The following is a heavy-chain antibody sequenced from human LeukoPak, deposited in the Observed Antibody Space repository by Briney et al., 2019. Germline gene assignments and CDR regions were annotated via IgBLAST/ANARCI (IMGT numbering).Heavy chain of an antibody. Sequence: GGSLRLSCAASGFTASSNYMSWVRQAPGKGLEWVSSISGSGGSTSYADSVKGRFTISRDNSKNTLYLQMNSLRVEDTAVYYCAKGDTTWELPHDYWGQGTLVTVSS. D-gene: IGHD1-26*01. J-gene: IGHJ4*02. CDR2: ISGSGGST. V-gene: IGHV3-23*01. CDR3: AKGDTTWELPHDY. CDR1: GFTASSNY.